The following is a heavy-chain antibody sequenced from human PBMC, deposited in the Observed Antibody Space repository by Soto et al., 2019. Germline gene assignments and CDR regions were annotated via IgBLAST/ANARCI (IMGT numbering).Heavy chain of an antibody. J-gene: IGHJ6*02. CDR1: GFTFSSYA. CDR3: AKGTGGYYYYGMDV. D-gene: IGHD3-10*01. Sequence: PGVSLRLSCAASGFTFSSYAMSWVRQAPGKGLEWVSAISGSGGSTYYADSVKGRFTISRDNSKNTLYLQMNSLRAEDTAVYDCAKGTGGYYYYGMDVWGQGTTVTVSS. V-gene: IGHV3-23*01. CDR2: ISGSGGST.